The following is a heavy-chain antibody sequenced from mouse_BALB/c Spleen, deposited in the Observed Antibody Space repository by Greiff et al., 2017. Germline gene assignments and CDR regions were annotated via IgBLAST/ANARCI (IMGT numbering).Heavy chain of an antibody. Sequence: VQLQQSGAELMKPGASVKISCKATGYTFSSYWIEWVKQRPGHGLEWIGEILPGSGSTNYNEKFKGKATFTADTSSNTAYMQLSSLTSEDSAVYYCARQGDVDYPWFAYWGQGTLVTVSA. CDR2: ILPGSGST. V-gene: IGHV1-9*01. J-gene: IGHJ3*01. CDR3: ARQGDVDYPWFAY. D-gene: IGHD2-4*01. CDR1: GYTFSSYW.